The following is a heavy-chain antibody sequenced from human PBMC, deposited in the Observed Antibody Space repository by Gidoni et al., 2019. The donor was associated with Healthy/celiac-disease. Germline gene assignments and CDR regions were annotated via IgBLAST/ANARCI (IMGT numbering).Heavy chain of an antibody. CDR2: ISAYNGNT. D-gene: IGHD2-15*01. V-gene: IGHV1-18*01. Sequence: QVQLVQSGAEVKKPGASVKVSCKASGYTFTSYGISWVRQAPGQGLEWMGWISAYNGNTNYSQKLQGRVTMTTHTSTRTAYMELRSRRSDDTAVYYCARREYSNWFDPWGQGTLVTVSS. J-gene: IGHJ5*02. CDR3: ARREYSNWFDP. CDR1: GYTFTSYG.